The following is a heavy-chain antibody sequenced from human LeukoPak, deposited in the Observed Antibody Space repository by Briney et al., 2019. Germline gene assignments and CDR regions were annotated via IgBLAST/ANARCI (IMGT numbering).Heavy chain of an antibody. J-gene: IGHJ4*02. V-gene: IGHV4-34*01. Sequence: SETLSLTCAVSGGSFSGYYWSWIRHPPGKGLEWIVEINHSGSTNYNPSLKSRVTISVDTSKNQFSLKLSSVTAADTAVYYCARGRYCSGGSCLPGDYWGQGTLVTVSS. D-gene: IGHD2-15*01. CDR1: GGSFSGYY. CDR3: ARGRYCSGGSCLPGDY. CDR2: INHSGST.